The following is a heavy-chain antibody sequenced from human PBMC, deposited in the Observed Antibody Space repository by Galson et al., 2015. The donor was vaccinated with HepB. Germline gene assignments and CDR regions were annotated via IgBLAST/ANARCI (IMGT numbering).Heavy chain of an antibody. Sequence: ETLSLTCTVSGGSITSSNYYWGWIRQPPGKGLEWIGNISYGGSAYYHPSLKSRVTISADTSQNQVSLRLTSATAADTAVYYCARRGRQLVQVLTFDYWGQGHLVTVSA. J-gene: IGHJ4*02. CDR3: ARRGRQLVQVLTFDY. CDR1: GGSITSSNYY. CDR2: ISYGGSA. V-gene: IGHV4-39*01. D-gene: IGHD2-8*02.